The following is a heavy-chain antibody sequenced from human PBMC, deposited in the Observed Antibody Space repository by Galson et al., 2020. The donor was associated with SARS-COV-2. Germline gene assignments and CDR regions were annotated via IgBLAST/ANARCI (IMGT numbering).Heavy chain of an antibody. CDR3: ARPYDDFATWFDP. Sequence: ASVKVSCKASGYTFTNYEINWVRQAPGQGLEWMGWMNPNSGNTGYAQKFQGRVTMTMTTSISTAYMELNSLTSEDTAVYYCARPYDDFATWFDPWGQGTLVTVSS. D-gene: IGHD4-17*01. J-gene: IGHJ5*02. CDR2: MNPNSGNT. CDR1: GYTFTNYE. V-gene: IGHV1-8*01.